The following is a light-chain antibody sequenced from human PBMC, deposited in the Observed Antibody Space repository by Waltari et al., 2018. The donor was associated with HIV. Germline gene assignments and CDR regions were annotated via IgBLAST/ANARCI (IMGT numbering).Light chain of an antibody. CDR1: QYIEYF. J-gene: IGKJ4*01. V-gene: IGKV3-11*01. Sequence: EIVLTQSPATLSLSPGERATLSCRSRQYIEYFLVWYQQKPGQAPRLVVYDASKRASGIPTRFTGSWSGTDFTLTIDSLEPEDFGLYFCQQRHSFPPTFGGGSKVE. CDR2: DAS. CDR3: QQRHSFPPT.